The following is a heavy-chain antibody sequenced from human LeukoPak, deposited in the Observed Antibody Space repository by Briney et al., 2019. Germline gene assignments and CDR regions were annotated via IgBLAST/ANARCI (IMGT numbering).Heavy chain of an antibody. CDR2: INPNSGGT. CDR3: ASGGYCSGGSCYSRLDY. J-gene: IGHJ4*02. Sequence: ASVKVSCKASGYTFTGYYMHWVRQAPGQGLEWMGWINPNSGGTNYAQKFQGRVTMTRDTSISTAYMELSRLRSDDTAVYYCASGGYCSGGSCYSRLDYWGQGTLVTVSS. D-gene: IGHD2-15*01. V-gene: IGHV1-2*02. CDR1: GYTFTGYY.